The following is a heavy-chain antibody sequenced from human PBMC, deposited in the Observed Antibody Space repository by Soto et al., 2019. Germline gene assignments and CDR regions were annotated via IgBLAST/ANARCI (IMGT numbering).Heavy chain of an antibody. V-gene: IGHV5-51*01. J-gene: IGHJ4*02. CDR3: ARPLTSISSPYYSDY. Sequence: PXESLKVSCKCSGYSFTNYWIALVLQMPGKGLEWMGIIFPGDSGTRYSPSFRGQVTISADTSISTAYLQWRSLKASDSAMYYCARPLTSISSPYYSDYWGQGTQVTVSS. CDR1: GYSFTNYW. D-gene: IGHD2-2*01. CDR2: IFPGDSGT.